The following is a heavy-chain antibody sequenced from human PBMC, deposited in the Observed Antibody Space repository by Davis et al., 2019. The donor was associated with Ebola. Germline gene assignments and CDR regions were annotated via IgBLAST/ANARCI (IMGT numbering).Heavy chain of an antibody. CDR1: GFTFSSYG. CDR2: IRYDGSNK. D-gene: IGHD6-19*01. J-gene: IGHJ4*02. Sequence: GGSLRLSCAASGFTFSSYGMHWVRQAPGKGLEWVAFIRYDGSNKYYADSVKGRFTISRDNSKNTLYLQMNSLRAEDTAVYYCAREGVAGHTFFDFWGQGTLVTVSS. V-gene: IGHV3-30*02. CDR3: AREGVAGHTFFDF.